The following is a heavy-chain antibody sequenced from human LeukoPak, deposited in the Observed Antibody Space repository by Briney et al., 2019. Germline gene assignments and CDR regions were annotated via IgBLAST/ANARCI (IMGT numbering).Heavy chain of an antibody. V-gene: IGHV4-59*01. J-gene: IGHJ4*02. Sequence: SETLSLTCTVSGGSISSYYWSWIRQPPGKGLEWIGYIYYSGSTNYNPSLKSRVTISVDTSKNQFSLKLSSVTAADTAVYYCARAPPHYDILTGYYILDYWGQGTLVTVSS. D-gene: IGHD3-9*01. CDR2: IYYSGST. CDR3: ARAPPHYDILTGYYILDY. CDR1: GGSISSYY.